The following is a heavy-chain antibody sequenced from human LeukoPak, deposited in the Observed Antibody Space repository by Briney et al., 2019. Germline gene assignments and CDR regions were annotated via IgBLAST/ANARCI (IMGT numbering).Heavy chain of an antibody. J-gene: IGHJ4*02. Sequence: GGSLRLSCAASGFTFSNYAMSWVRQAPGKGLEWVSVISGSGGSTYYADSVKGRFTISRDNSKNTLYLQMNSLRAEDTAVYYCAKYLGSNGYDWGPNFDYWGQGTLVTVSS. V-gene: IGHV3-23*01. CDR3: AKYLGSNGYDWGPNFDY. CDR2: ISGSGGST. D-gene: IGHD5-12*01. CDR1: GFTFSNYA.